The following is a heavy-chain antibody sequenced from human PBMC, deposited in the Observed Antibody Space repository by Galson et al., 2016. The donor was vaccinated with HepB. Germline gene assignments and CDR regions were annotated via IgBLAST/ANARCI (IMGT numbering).Heavy chain of an antibody. CDR2: ISSTSGSV. J-gene: IGHJ4*02. V-gene: IGHV3-9*01. Sequence: SLRLSCAASGFTFDNYAMHWVRQAPGKGLEWVSGISSTSGSVAYADSVKGRFTTSRDNSKNSLFLQMNSLRPEDTALYYCAKSWRDSSGHDFYFDYWGQGTLVTVSS. D-gene: IGHD3-22*01. CDR3: AKSWRDSSGHDFYFDY. CDR1: GFTFDNYA.